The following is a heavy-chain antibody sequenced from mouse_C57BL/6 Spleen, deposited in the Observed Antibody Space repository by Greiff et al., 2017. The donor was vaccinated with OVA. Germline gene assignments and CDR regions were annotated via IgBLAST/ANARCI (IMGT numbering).Heavy chain of an antibody. V-gene: IGHV7-3*01. J-gene: IGHJ1*03. Sequence: DVKLQESGGGLVQPGGSLSLSCAASGFTFTVYYMSWLRQPPGKALEWLGFIRNKANGYTTEYSASVKGRFTISRDNSQSILYLQMNALRAEDSATYYCARYDGSSWDWYFDVWGTGTTVTVSS. CDR3: ARYDGSSWDWYFDV. CDR2: IRNKANGYTT. CDR1: GFTFTVYY. D-gene: IGHD1-1*01.